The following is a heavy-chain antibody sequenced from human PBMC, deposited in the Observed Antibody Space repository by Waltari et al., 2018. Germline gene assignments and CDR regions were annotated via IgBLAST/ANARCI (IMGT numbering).Heavy chain of an antibody. CDR2: IIPIFGTA. Sequence: QVQLVQSGAEVKKPGSSVKVSCKASGGTFSSYDISWVRQAPGQGLEWIGGIIPIFGTANYAQKFQGRVTITADESTSTAYMELSSLRSEDTAVYYCASGQYCSSTSCNTVTPFSAWGQGTLVTVSS. D-gene: IGHD2-2*02. CDR1: GGTFSSYD. J-gene: IGHJ4*02. CDR3: ASGQYCSSTSCNTVTPFSA. V-gene: IGHV1-69*01.